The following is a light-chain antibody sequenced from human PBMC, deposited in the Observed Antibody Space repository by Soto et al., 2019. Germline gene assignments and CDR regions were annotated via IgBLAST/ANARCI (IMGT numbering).Light chain of an antibody. Sequence: QSALTQPASVSGSAGQSITISCSGTMRDVGAYNLVSWYQQHPGTAPKLIIYEVRNRPSGMSSRFSGSRSGNTASLTISGLQPEDEGDYYCSAYPARGTLVFGGGTQLTVL. CDR3: SAYPARGTLV. CDR2: EVR. CDR1: MRDVGAYNL. J-gene: IGLJ3*02. V-gene: IGLV2-14*01.